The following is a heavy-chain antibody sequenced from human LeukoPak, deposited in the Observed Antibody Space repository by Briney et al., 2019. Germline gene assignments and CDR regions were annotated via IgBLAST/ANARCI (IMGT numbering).Heavy chain of an antibody. D-gene: IGHD3-16*01. Sequence: SETLSLTCTVSGGSISSSSHYWGWIRQPPGKGLEWIGSIYYSGSTYYNPSLKSPVTVSVDTSKNQFSLKLSSVTAADTAVYYCARDSMITFGGTHYMDVWGKGTTVTVSS. CDR1: GGSISSSSHY. CDR2: IYYSGST. CDR3: ARDSMITFGGTHYMDV. V-gene: IGHV4-39*07. J-gene: IGHJ6*03.